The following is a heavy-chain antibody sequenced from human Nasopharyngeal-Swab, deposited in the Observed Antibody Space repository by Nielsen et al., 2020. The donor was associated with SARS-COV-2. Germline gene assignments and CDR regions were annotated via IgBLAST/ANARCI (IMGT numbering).Heavy chain of an antibody. CDR3: ARVVMVYAIYWFDP. J-gene: IGHJ5*02. CDR2: IYYSGST. D-gene: IGHD2-8*01. Sequence: VRQMPGKGLEWIGYIYYSGSTNYNPSLKSRVTISVDTSKNQFSLKLSSVTAADTAVYYCARVVMVYAIYWFDPWGQGTLVTVSS. V-gene: IGHV4-59*01.